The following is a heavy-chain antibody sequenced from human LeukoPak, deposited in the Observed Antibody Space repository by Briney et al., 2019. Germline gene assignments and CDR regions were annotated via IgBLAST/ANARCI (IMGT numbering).Heavy chain of an antibody. D-gene: IGHD4-17*01. J-gene: IGHJ4*02. CDR2: MYYSGST. Sequence: SETLSLTCTVSGGSISSSGYYWGWIRQPPGKGLEWIGSMYYSGSTYYNPSLKSRVTISVDTSKNQFSLKLSSVTAADTAVYYCARLSRHDYGDYGGDYWGQGTLVTVSS. CDR3: ARLSRHDYGDYGGDY. V-gene: IGHV4-39*07. CDR1: GGSISSSGYY.